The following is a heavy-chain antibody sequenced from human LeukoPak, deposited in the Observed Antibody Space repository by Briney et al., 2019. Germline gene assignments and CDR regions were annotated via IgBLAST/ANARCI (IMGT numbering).Heavy chain of an antibody. J-gene: IGHJ4*02. CDR2: ISSSSSYI. V-gene: IGHV3-21*01. CDR3: ARDFESWESDFDY. CDR1: GFTFSSYS. D-gene: IGHD1-26*01. Sequence: PGGSLRLSCAASGFTFSSYSMNWVRQAPGKGLEWVSSISSSSSYIYDAYSVKRRFTISRENAKSSLYLQMNSLRAEDTAVYYCARDFESWESDFDYWGQGTLVTVSS.